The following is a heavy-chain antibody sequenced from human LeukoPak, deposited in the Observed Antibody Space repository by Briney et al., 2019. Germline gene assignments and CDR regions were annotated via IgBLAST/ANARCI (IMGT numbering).Heavy chain of an antibody. CDR3: AKGSPYYYDA. J-gene: IGHJ4*02. CDR2: ITWNSANI. Sequence: GRSLRLSCAASGFTLYDYVMNWVRQAPGKGLEWVSCITWNSANIGYADSVKGRFTISRDNAKNSLYLQMNSLRPEDTAIYYCAKGSPYYYDAWGQGTLVTVSS. V-gene: IGHV3-9*01. CDR1: GFTLYDYV.